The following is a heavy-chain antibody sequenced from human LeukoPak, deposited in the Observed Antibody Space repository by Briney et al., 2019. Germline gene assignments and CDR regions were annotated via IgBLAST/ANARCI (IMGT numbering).Heavy chain of an antibody. CDR3: ARFGGGWYSAPYYYMDV. Sequence: PGGSLRLSCAASGFTFSSYEMNWVRQAPGNGLEWVSYISSSGSTIYYADSVKGRFTISRDNAKNSLYLQMNSLRAEDTAVYYCARFGGGWYSAPYYYMDVWGKGTTVTVSS. CDR2: ISSSGSTI. CDR1: GFTFSSYE. J-gene: IGHJ6*03. V-gene: IGHV3-48*03. D-gene: IGHD6-19*01.